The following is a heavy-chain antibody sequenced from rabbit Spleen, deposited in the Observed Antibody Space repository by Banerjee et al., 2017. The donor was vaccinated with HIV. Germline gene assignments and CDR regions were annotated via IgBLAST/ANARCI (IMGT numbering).Heavy chain of an antibody. Sequence: QEQLVESGGGRVQPGGSLTLSCKISGFDFSTYGITWVRQAPGKGLEWIGYIHPLFHITYYANWVNGRFTFSSDNAQNTVDLQLNSLTVADTATYFCVRVWADSSGYYGYFDLWGPGTLVTVS. CDR3: VRVWADSSGYYGYFDL. V-gene: IGHV1S47*01. CDR2: IHPLFHIT. CDR1: GFDFSTYG. J-gene: IGHJ4*01. D-gene: IGHD1-1*01.